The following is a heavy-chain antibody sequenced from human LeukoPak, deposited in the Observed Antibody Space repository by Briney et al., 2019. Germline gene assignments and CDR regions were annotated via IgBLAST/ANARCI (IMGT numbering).Heavy chain of an antibody. CDR3: ARAPSKYYYDSSGYQFDL. J-gene: IGHJ2*01. CDR2: IYYSGST. D-gene: IGHD3-22*01. Sequence: SETLSLTCTVSGGSISSYYWSWIRQPPGKGLEWIGYIYYSGSTNYNPSLKSRVTISVDTSKNQFSLKLSSVTAADTAVYYCARAPSKYYYDSSGYQFDLWGRGTLVTVSS. CDR1: GGSISSYY. V-gene: IGHV4-59*01.